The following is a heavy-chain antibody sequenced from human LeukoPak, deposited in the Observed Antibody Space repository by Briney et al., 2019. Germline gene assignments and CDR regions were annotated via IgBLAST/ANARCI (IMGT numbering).Heavy chain of an antibody. CDR3: ARDRYNSGWFNFDY. J-gene: IGHJ4*02. CDR1: GLTVTTHY. V-gene: IGHV3-53*01. CDR2: IYSGGGT. D-gene: IGHD6-19*01. Sequence: GGSLRLSCAASGLTVTTHYMSWVRQATGKGREWVSVIYSGGGTYYADSVKGRFTISTDNSKHTLYLQMNRLRAEDTAVYYCARDRYNSGWFNFDYWGPGTLVTVSS.